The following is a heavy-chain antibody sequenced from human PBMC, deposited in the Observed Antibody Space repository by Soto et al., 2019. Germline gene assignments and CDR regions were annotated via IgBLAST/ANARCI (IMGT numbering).Heavy chain of an antibody. CDR2: INAGNGDT. J-gene: IGHJ5*02. CDR3: ARDCSSTSCYAYP. CDR1: GYTFATYA. V-gene: IGHV1-3*01. D-gene: IGHD2-2*01. Sequence: GASVKVSCKASGYTFATYAIHWVRHAPGQRLEWMGWINAGNGDTGHSQKFQGRITITSDTSASTAYMELSSLRSEDTAVYYCARDCSSTSCYAYPWGQGTLVTVSS.